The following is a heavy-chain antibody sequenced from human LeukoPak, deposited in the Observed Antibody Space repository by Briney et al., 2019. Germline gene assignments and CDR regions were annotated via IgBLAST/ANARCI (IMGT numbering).Heavy chain of an antibody. CDR1: GGSITTSY. CDR3: AREGVAGTPWWYFDL. D-gene: IGHD6-19*01. J-gene: IGHJ2*01. V-gene: IGHV4-59*01. Sequence: SETLSLTCTVSGGSITTSYWSWIRQPPGKGLEWIGYIYYTGSANYNPSLRSRVTISVDPSQNQFFLKLNSVTAADTAVYYCAREGVAGTPWWYFDLWGRGTLVTVSS. CDR2: IYYTGSA.